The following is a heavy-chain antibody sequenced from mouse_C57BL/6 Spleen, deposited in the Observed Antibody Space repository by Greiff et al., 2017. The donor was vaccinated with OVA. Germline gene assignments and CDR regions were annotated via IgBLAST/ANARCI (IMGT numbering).Heavy chain of an antibody. CDR1: GFNIKNTY. J-gene: IGHJ4*01. CDR2: IDPANGNT. V-gene: IGHV14-3*01. Sequence: EVKLEESVAELVRPGASVKLSCTASGFNIKNTYMHWVKQRPEQGLEWIGRIDPANGNTKYAPKFQGKATITADTSSNTAYLQLSSLTSEDTAIYYCARSPSSGYYYAMDYWGQGTSVTVSS. D-gene: IGHD3-2*02. CDR3: ARSPSSGYYYAMDY.